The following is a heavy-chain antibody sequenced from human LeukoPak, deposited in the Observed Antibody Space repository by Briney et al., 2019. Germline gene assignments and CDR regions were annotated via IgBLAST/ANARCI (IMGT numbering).Heavy chain of an antibody. CDR3: ARSNHDSSGRYNWFDP. CDR2: ISSSRSYI. D-gene: IGHD3-22*01. V-gene: IGHV3-21*01. Sequence: KTGGSLRLSCAASGFTFSSYSMNWVRQAPGKGLEWVSSISSSRSYIYYADSVKGRFTISRDNAKNSLYLQMNSLRAEDTAVYYCARSNHDSSGRYNWFDPWGQGTLVTVSS. J-gene: IGHJ5*02. CDR1: GFTFSSYS.